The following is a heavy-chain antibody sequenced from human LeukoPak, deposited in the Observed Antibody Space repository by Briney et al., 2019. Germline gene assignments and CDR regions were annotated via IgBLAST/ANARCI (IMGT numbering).Heavy chain of an antibody. CDR3: ARLRRFVVVPAAIRGSYYYYYMDV. Sequence: PSETLSLTCTVSGGSISSGSYYWSWIRQPAGKGLEWIGRIYTSGSTNYNPSLKSRVTISVDTSKNQFSLKLSSVTAADTAVYYCARLRRFVVVPAAIRGSYYYYYMDVWGKGTTVTVSS. D-gene: IGHD2-2*02. J-gene: IGHJ6*03. CDR1: GGSISSGSYY. V-gene: IGHV4-61*02. CDR2: IYTSGST.